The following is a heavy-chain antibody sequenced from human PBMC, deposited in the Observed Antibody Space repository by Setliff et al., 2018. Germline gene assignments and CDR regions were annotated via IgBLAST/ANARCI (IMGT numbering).Heavy chain of an antibody. CDR3: ARESRVAATNDY. D-gene: IGHD2-15*01. V-gene: IGHV1-2*02. CDR1: GYTFTGFY. J-gene: IGHJ4*02. CDR2: INPNSGGT. Sequence: ASVKVSCKASGYTFTGFYMHWVRQAPGQGLEWMGWINPNSGGTNYAQKFQGRVTMTTDTSTSTAYMEVSRLTSDDTAVYYCARESRVAATNDYWGQGILVTVSS.